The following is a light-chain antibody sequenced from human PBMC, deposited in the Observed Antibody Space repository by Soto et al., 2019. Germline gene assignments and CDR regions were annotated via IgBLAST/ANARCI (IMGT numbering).Light chain of an antibody. CDR2: LNSDGSH. CDR3: QTWGTGIRV. J-gene: IGLJ3*02. CDR1: SGHSSYA. Sequence: QPVLTQSPSASASLGASIKLTCTLSSGHSSYAIAWHQQQPEKGPRYLMKLNSDGSHSKGDGIPDRFSGSSSGAERYLTISSRQSEDEANYYCQTWGTGIRVFCGGTKLTVL. V-gene: IGLV4-69*01.